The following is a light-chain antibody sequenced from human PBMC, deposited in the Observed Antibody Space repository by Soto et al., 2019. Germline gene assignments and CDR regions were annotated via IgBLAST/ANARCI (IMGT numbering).Light chain of an antibody. CDR2: DVS. V-gene: IGLV2-14*03. J-gene: IGLJ1*01. CDR3: SSYTSSSTIEV. Sequence: QSALTQPASVSGSPGQSITLSCTGTSSDVGGYNFVSWYQQYPGKVPKLMIYDVSNRPSVISNRFSGSKSGNTASLTISVLQAEDVADYYCSSYTSSSTIEVFGTGTKVTVL. CDR1: SSDVGGYNF.